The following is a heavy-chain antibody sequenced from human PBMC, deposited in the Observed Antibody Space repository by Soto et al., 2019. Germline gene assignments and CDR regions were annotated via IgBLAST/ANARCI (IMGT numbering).Heavy chain of an antibody. CDR3: ARYIVVVTATYAFDI. Sequence: QVQLVESGGGVVQPGRSLRLSCAASGFTFSSYAMHWVRQGPGEGLEWVAVISYDGSNKYYADSVKGRFTISRDNSKNTLYLQMNSLRAEDTAVYYCARYIVVVTATYAFDIWGQGTMVTVSS. CDR1: GFTFSSYA. V-gene: IGHV3-30-3*01. CDR2: ISYDGSNK. D-gene: IGHD2-21*02. J-gene: IGHJ3*02.